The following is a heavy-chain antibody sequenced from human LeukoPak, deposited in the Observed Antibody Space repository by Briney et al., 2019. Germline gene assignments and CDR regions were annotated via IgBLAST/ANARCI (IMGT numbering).Heavy chain of an antibody. CDR2: IYYSGST. J-gene: IGHJ4*02. CDR3: ARVHGDYGFFDY. CDR1: GVSVSSGSYY. D-gene: IGHD4-17*01. V-gene: IGHV4-61*01. Sequence: SETLSLTCTVSGVSVSSGSYYWSWIRQPPGKGLEWIGYIYYSGSTNYNPSLKSRVTISVDTSKNRFSLKLSSVTAADTAVYYWARVHGDYGFFDYWGQGTLVTVSS.